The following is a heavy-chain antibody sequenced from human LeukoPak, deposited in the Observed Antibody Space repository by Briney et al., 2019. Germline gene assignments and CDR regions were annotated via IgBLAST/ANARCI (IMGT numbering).Heavy chain of an antibody. Sequence: ASVKVSCKASGYTFTSYYMHWVRQAPGQGLEWMGIINPSGGSTSYAQKFQGRVTMTRDMSTSTVYMELSSLRSEDTAVYYCARDRELWAFDVWGQGTMVTVSS. V-gene: IGHV1-46*01. J-gene: IGHJ3*01. CDR3: ARDRELWAFDV. CDR1: GYTFTSYY. D-gene: IGHD1-7*01. CDR2: INPSGGST.